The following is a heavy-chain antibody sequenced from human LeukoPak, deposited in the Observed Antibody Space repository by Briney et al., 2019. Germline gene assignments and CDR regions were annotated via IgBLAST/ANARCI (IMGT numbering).Heavy chain of an antibody. J-gene: IGHJ3*02. Sequence: GSLRLSCTASGFTFSSYGMCWVRQAPGKGLEWVSAIRGSGGTTYYADSVKGRFTISRDNSKNTLYLQMNSLRAEDTAVYYCAKDTGRITITVPKDAFDIWGQGTMVTVSS. V-gene: IGHV3-23*01. D-gene: IGHD1-20*01. CDR3: AKDTGRITITVPKDAFDI. CDR2: IRGSGGTT. CDR1: GFTFSSYG.